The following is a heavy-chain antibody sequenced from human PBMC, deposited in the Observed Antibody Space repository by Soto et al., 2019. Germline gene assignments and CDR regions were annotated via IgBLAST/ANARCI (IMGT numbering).Heavy chain of an antibody. D-gene: IGHD6-19*01. CDR1: GGTFISYA. Sequence: SVKVPRKASGGTFISYAIGILRLAPGQGLEWMGGIIPIFGAAKYAQKFQGRVTITRDTSESTAYMELSSLSSEDTAVYYCARDGAVAGNINFDYWGQGTLVTVSS. CDR2: IIPIFGAA. V-gene: IGHV1-69*05. CDR3: ARDGAVAGNINFDY. J-gene: IGHJ4*02.